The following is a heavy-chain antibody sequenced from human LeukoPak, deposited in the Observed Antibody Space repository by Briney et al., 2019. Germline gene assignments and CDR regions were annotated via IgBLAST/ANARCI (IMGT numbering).Heavy chain of an antibody. D-gene: IGHD3-9*01. CDR2: ISAYNGNT. CDR3: ARYYDILTGYYFFDY. Sequence: ASVKVSCKASGYTFTSYAMHWVRQAPGQRLEWMGWISAYNGNTNYAQKLQGRVTMTTDTSTSTAYMELRSLRSDDTAVYYCARYYDILTGYYFFDYWGQGTLVTVSS. J-gene: IGHJ4*02. V-gene: IGHV1-18*01. CDR1: GYTFTSYA.